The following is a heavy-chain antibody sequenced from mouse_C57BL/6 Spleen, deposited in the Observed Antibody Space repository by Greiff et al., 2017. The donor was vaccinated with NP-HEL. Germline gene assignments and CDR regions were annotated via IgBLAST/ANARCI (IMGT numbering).Heavy chain of an antibody. Sequence: EVKLVESEGGLVQPGSSMKLSCTASGFTFSDYYMAWVRQVPEKGLEWVANINYDGSSTYYLDSLKSRFIISRDNAKNILYLQMSSLKSEDTATYYCARDGYYGSSDWYFDVWGTGTTVTVSS. CDR1: GFTFSDYY. V-gene: IGHV5-16*01. CDR2: INYDGSST. J-gene: IGHJ1*03. D-gene: IGHD1-1*01. CDR3: ARDGYYGSSDWYFDV.